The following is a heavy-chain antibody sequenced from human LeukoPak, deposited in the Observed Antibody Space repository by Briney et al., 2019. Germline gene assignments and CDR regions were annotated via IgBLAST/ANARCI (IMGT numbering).Heavy chain of an antibody. D-gene: IGHD3-22*01. CDR1: GFSLSTSGMR. V-gene: IGHV2-70*04. J-gene: IGHJ3*02. CDR3: ARTYRSSGYAFDI. CDR2: IDWDDDK. Sequence: SGPALVKPTHTLTLTCTFSGFSLSTSGMRVSWIRQPPGKALEWLARIDWDDDKFYSTSLKTRLTISKDTSKNPVVLTMTNMDPVDTATYYCARTYRSSGYAFDIWGQGTMVTVSS.